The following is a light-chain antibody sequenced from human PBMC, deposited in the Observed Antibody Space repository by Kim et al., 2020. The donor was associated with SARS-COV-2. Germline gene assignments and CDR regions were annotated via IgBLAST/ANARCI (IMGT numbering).Light chain of an antibody. CDR2: DVN. V-gene: IGLV2-18*02. J-gene: IGLJ2*01. CDR3: SSYTTSSTFV. CDR1: RRNVGNYNR. Sequence: GQAVINSCTGTRRNVGNYNRVSWYQQPPGTAPKLMIFDVNKRPSGVPDRFSGSKSGNTASLTISGLQAEDEADYYCSSYTTSSTFVFGGGTQLTVL.